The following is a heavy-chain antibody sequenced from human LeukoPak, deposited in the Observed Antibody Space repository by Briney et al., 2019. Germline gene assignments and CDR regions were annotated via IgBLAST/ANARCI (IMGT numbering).Heavy chain of an antibody. J-gene: IGHJ6*03. D-gene: IGHD3-22*01. Sequence: SETLSLTCTVSGGSISSSSYYWGWIRQPPGKGLEWIGSIYYSGSTYYNPSLKSRVTISVDTSKNQFSLKLSSVTAADTAVYYCARGSDYDSSGYWCMVYMDVWGKGTTVTISS. CDR2: IYYSGST. CDR1: GGSISSSSYY. V-gene: IGHV4-39*07. CDR3: ARGSDYDSSGYWCMVYMDV.